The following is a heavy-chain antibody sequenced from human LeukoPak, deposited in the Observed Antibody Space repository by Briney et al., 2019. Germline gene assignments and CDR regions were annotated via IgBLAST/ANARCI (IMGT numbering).Heavy chain of an antibody. CDR2: IYTSEST. D-gene: IGHD4-17*01. CDR3: ARDDYGDFFFDS. CDR1: GGSISSYY. V-gene: IGHV4-4*07. Sequence: SGTLSLTCTVSGGSISSYYWNWIRQPAGKGLEWIGRIYTSESTSYNPSLKSRVTMSLDTSENQFSLKLNSVTAADTAVYYCARDDYGDFFFDSWGQGTLVTVSS. J-gene: IGHJ4*02.